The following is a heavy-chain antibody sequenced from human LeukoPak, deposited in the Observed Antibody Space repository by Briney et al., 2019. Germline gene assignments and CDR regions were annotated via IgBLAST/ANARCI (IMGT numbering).Heavy chain of an antibody. CDR3: AGGRGSPDY. CDR2: ISSSGSTI. J-gene: IGHJ4*02. V-gene: IGHV3-11*04. D-gene: IGHD3-16*01. CDR1: GFTFSDHY. Sequence: GGSLRLSCAASGFTFSDHYMDWVRQAPGKGLEWVSYISSSGSTIYYADSVKGRFTISRDNAKNSLYLQMNSLRDDDTALYYCAGGRGSPDYWGQGTLVTVSS.